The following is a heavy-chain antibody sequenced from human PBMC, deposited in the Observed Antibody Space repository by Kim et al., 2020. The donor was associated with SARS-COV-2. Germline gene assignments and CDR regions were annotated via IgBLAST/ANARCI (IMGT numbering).Heavy chain of an antibody. J-gene: IGHJ4*02. D-gene: IGHD5-18*01. V-gene: IGHV3-21*01. CDR2: ISSSSSYI. Sequence: GGSLRLSCAASGFTFSSYSMNWVRQAPGKGLEWVSSISSSSSYIYYADSVKGRFTISRDNAKNSLYLQMNSLRAEDTAVYYCARVFKQLWPTDYWGQGTLVTVSS. CDR3: ARVFKQLWPTDY. CDR1: GFTFSSYS.